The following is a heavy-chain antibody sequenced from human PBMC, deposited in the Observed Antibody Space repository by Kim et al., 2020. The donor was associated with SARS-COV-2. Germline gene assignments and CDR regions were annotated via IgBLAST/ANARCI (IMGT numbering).Heavy chain of an antibody. D-gene: IGHD3-22*01. V-gene: IGHV3-48*02. Sequence: GGSLRLSCAASGFTFSSYSMNWVRQAPGKGLEWVSYISSSSSTIYYADSVKGRFTISRDNAKNSLYLQMNSLRNEDTAVYYCARDLVLKKYYYDSSGPAYYYYGRDVWGQGTTVTVSS. CDR2: ISSSSSTI. CDR1: GFTFSSYS. J-gene: IGHJ6*02. CDR3: ARDLVLKKYYYDSSGPAYYYYGRDV.